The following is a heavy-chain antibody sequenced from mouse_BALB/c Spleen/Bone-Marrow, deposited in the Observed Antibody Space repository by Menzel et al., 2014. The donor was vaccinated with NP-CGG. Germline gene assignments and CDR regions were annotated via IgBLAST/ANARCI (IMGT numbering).Heavy chain of an antibody. D-gene: IGHD3-1*01. J-gene: IGHJ2*01. CDR1: GYTFSNYW. CDR3: TTLARNKFDY. Sequence: VQLQQSGTVLARPGAAVKMSCKVSGYTFSNYWMHWVKQRPGQGLEWIGTIYPGNSDTTYNQKFKGKATLTAVTSTSTAYMELSSLTNEDSAVYYCTTLARNKFDYWGQGTTLTVSS. CDR2: IYPGNSDT. V-gene: IGHV1-5*01.